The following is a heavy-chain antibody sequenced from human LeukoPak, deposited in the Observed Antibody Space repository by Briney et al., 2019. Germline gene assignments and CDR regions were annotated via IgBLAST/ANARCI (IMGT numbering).Heavy chain of an antibody. CDR2: INPNSGGT. Sequence: ASVKVSCMASGYTFTGYYMHWVRQAPGQGGEWMGWINPNSGGTNYAQKFQGRVTMTRDTSISTAYMELSRLRSDDTAVYYCARDMGDRRKYYYYGMDVWGQGTTVTVSS. V-gene: IGHV1-2*02. CDR3: ARDMGDRRKYYYYGMDV. J-gene: IGHJ6*02. CDR1: GYTFTGYY. D-gene: IGHD3-16*01.